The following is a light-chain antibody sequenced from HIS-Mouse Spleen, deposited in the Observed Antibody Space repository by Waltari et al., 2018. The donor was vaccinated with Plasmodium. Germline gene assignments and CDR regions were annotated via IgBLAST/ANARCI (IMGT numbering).Light chain of an antibody. CDR2: RNS. Sequence: QSVLTQPPSVSGAPGQRVTISCTGSSSNIGAGYDVHWYQQLPGTAPKLLIYRNSYRPSGVPARCSGSKSGTSASLAITGLQAEDEADYYCQSYDSSLSGYVFGTGTKVTVL. CDR1: SSNIGAGYD. V-gene: IGLV1-40*01. J-gene: IGLJ1*01. CDR3: QSYDSSLSGYV.